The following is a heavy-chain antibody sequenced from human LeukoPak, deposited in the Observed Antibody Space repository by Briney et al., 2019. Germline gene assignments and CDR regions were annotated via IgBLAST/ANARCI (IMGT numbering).Heavy chain of an antibody. CDR2: IKEDGSEK. CDR3: AVVPHDAFDI. CDR1: GFIFTDYW. V-gene: IGHV3-7*01. J-gene: IGHJ3*02. D-gene: IGHD2-15*01. Sequence: GGSLRLSCAASGFIFTDYWMYWVRQAPGRGLAWVANIKEDGSEKNYVDSVKGRFTISRDNAKNSVYLQMNSLRAEDTAVYYCAVVPHDAFDIWGQGTMVTVSS.